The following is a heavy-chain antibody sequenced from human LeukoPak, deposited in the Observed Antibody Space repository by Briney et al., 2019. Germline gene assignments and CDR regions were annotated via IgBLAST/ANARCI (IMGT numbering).Heavy chain of an antibody. Sequence: PSETLSLTCAVYGGSFSGYYWSGIRQPPGKGLEWIGEINHSGSTNYNPSLKSRVAISVDTSKNQFSLKLSSVTAADTAVYYCARRSRRITPIGGAFDTWGQGTMVTVSS. V-gene: IGHV4-34*01. CDR1: GGSFSGYY. CDR2: INHSGST. CDR3: ARRSRRITPIGGAFDT. J-gene: IGHJ3*02. D-gene: IGHD3-22*01.